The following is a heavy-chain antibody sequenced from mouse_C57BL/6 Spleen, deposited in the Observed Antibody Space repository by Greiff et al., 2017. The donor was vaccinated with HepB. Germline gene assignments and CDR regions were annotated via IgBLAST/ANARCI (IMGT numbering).Heavy chain of an antibody. CDR1: GYTFTSYW. D-gene: IGHD4-1*01. CDR3: AGLGNWEGYYAMDY. V-gene: IGHV1-52*01. Sequence: QVQLQQPGAELVRPGSSVKLSCKASGYTFTSYWMHWVKQRPIQGLEWIGNIDPSDSETHYNQKFKDKATLTVDKSSSTAYMQLSSLTSEDSAVYYCAGLGNWEGYYAMDYWGQGTSVTVSS. CDR2: IDPSDSET. J-gene: IGHJ4*01.